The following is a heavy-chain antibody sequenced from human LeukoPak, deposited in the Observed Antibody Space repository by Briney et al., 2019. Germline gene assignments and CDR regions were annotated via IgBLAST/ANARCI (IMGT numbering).Heavy chain of an antibody. J-gene: IGHJ4*02. V-gene: IGHV1-8*01. Sequence: ASVKVSCKASGYTFTSYDINWVRQATGQGLEWMGWMNPNSGNTGYAQKFQARVTMTRNTSISTAYMELSSLRSEDTAVYYCARGVDLRLLWFGELYMADYWGQGTLVTVSS. D-gene: IGHD3-10*01. CDR2: MNPNSGNT. CDR3: ARGVDLRLLWFGELYMADY. CDR1: GYTFTSYD.